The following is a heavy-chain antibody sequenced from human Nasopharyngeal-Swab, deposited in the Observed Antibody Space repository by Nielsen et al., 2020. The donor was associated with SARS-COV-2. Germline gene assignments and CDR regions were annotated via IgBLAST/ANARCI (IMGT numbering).Heavy chain of an antibody. V-gene: IGHV3-23*01. Sequence: WIRQPPGKGLEWVSAISGSGGSTYYADSVKGRFTISRDNSKNTLYLQMNSLRAEDTAVYYCAKAARITTIVVYDYWGQGTLVTVSS. D-gene: IGHD3-22*01. J-gene: IGHJ4*02. CDR3: AKAARITTIVVYDY. CDR2: ISGSGGST.